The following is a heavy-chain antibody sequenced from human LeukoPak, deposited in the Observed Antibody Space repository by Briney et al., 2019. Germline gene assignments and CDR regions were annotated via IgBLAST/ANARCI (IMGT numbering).Heavy chain of an antibody. J-gene: IGHJ4*02. V-gene: IGHV1-18*01. Sequence: GASVKVSCKASGYTFTSYGISWVRQAPGQGLEWMGWISAYNGNTNYAQKLQGRVTMTTDTSTSTAYMELRSLRSDDTAVYYCARENCSGGSCYKGDYWGQGTLVTVSS. CDR3: ARENCSGGSCYKGDY. D-gene: IGHD2-15*01. CDR2: ISAYNGNT. CDR1: GYTFTSYG.